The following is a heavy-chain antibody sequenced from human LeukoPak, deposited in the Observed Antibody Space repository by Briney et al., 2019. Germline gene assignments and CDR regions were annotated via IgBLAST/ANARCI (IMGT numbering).Heavy chain of an antibody. J-gene: IGHJ4*02. CDR3: ARVGYSSSWYPY. CDR2: IYYSGST. Sequence: SETLSLTCTVSGGSISSSSYYWGWIRQPLGKGLEWIGSIYYSGSTYYNPSLKSRVTISVDTSKNQFSLKLSSVTAADTAVYYCARVGYSSSWYPYWGQGTLVTVSS. V-gene: IGHV4-39*07. CDR1: GGSISSSSYY. D-gene: IGHD6-13*01.